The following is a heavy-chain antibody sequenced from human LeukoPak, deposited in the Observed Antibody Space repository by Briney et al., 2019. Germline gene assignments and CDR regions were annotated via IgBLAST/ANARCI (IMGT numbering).Heavy chain of an antibody. CDR1: GGSISSGSYY. CDR3: ARAGHHPTYCSSTSCYPAHAEYLQH. D-gene: IGHD2-2*01. CDR2: IYTSGST. V-gene: IGHV4-61*02. Sequence: SETVSLTCNVSGGSISSGSYYWSWIRQPAGKGLEWIGRIYTSGSTNYNPSLKSRVTISVDTSKNQFSLKLSSVTAADTAVYYCARAGHHPTYCSSTSCYPAHAEYLQHWGQGTLVTVSS. J-gene: IGHJ1*01.